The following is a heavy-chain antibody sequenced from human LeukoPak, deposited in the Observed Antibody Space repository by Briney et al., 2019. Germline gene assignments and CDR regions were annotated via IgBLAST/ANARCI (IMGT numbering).Heavy chain of an antibody. V-gene: IGHV3-48*03. CDR2: ISSSGSTI. CDR1: GFTFSSYE. Sequence: PGGSLRLSCAASGFTFSSYEMNWVRQAPGKGLEGVSYISSSGSTIYYADSVKGRFTISRDNAKNSLYLQMNSLRAEDTAVYYCATDIVATIPDFDYWGQGTLVTVSS. CDR3: ATDIVATIPDFDY. J-gene: IGHJ4*02. D-gene: IGHD5-12*01.